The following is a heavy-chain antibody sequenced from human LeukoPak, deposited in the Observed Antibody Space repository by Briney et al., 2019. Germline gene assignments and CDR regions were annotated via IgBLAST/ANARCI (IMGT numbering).Heavy chain of an antibody. D-gene: IGHD6-13*01. J-gene: IGHJ6*02. Sequence: PGGSLRLSCAASGFTFSHYAMNWVRQAPEKGLEWVSAISGGGHNTFYANSLKSRFTISRDNSKNTLYLQMNSLRAEDTAVYYCAKRLAAGNYDYYYGMDVWGQGTTVTVSS. V-gene: IGHV3-23*01. CDR2: ISGGGHNT. CDR3: AKRLAAGNYDYYYGMDV. CDR1: GFTFSHYA.